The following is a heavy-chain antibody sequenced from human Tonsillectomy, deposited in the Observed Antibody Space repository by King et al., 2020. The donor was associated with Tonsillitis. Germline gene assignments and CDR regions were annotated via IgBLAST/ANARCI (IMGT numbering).Heavy chain of an antibody. Sequence: VQLVESGAEVKKPGASVKVSCKASGYTFTSYYMHWVRQAPGQGLEWMGIINPSGGSTSYAQKFQGRVTMTRDTSTSTVYMELSSLRSEDTAVYYCAREGWKAAGRDYYYRMDVWGQGTTVTVSS. D-gene: IGHD6-13*01. V-gene: IGHV1-46*01. CDR1: GYTFTSYY. J-gene: IGHJ6*02. CDR2: INPSGGST. CDR3: AREGWKAAGRDYYYRMDV.